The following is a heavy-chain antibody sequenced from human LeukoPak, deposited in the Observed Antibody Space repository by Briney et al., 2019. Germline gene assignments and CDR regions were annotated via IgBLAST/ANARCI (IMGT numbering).Heavy chain of an antibody. CDR1: GGSISSSSYY. V-gene: IGHV4-30-4*01. CDR3: ARDVRKLGIGYYYGMDV. Sequence: PSETLSLTCTVSGGSISSSSYYWCWIRQPPGKGLEWIGYIYYSGSTYYNPSLKSRVTISVDTSKNQFSLKLSSVTAADAAVYYCARDVRKLGIGYYYGMDVWGQGTTVTVSS. J-gene: IGHJ6*02. CDR2: IYYSGST. D-gene: IGHD7-27*01.